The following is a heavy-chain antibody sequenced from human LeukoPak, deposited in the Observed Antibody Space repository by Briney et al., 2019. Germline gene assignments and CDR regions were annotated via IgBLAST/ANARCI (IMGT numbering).Heavy chain of an antibody. D-gene: IGHD1-26*01. CDR1: GFTVSSNY. J-gene: IGHJ3*02. CDR2: IYSGGGT. CDR3: ARGGSYLSAFDI. V-gene: IGHV3-53*01. Sequence: PGGSLRLSCAASGFTVSSNYMSWVRQAPGKGLEWVSVIYSGGGTNYADSVRGRFTISRDNSKNTLYLQMNSLRAEDTAVYYCARGGSYLSAFDIWGQGTMVTVSS.